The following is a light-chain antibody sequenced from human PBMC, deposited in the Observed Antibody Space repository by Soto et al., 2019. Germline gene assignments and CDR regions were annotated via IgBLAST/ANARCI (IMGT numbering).Light chain of an antibody. V-gene: IGKV3-20*01. J-gene: IGKJ3*01. Sequence: EIVLTQSPGTLAWSPGEGASRWGRASQSVDSNYLAWYQQKPGQPPRLRIHGASDRGTGTPDRFSRSGSGTDLTLNITRLEPEDFAVYYCQPHGGSPITFGPATKVDL. CDR1: QSVDSNY. CDR3: QPHGGSPIT. CDR2: GAS.